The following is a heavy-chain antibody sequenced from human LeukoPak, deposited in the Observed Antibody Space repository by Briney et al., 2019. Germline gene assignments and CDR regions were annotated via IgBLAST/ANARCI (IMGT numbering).Heavy chain of an antibody. CDR3: ATALGCSSIRCLSGWYLDL. V-gene: IGHV3-30*02. D-gene: IGHD6-13*01. CDR2: IRYDGSKE. J-gene: IGHJ2*01. CDR1: GFTFSSYG. Sequence: PGGSLRLSCAASGFTFSSYGMHWVRQAPGKGPEWVAFIRYDGSKEYYADSVNGRFIISRDSSKVYLQMNSLTSEDTAVYYCATALGCSSIRCLSGWYLDLWGRGTAVTVSS.